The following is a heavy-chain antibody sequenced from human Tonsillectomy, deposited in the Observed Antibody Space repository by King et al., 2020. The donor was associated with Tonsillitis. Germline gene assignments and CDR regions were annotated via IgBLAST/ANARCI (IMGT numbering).Heavy chain of an antibody. CDR3: AHSTRASRCSGGSCYSVYY. CDR1: GFSLTTSGVG. CDR2: IYWDDDM. D-gene: IGHD2-15*01. V-gene: IGHV2-5*02. Sequence: ITLKESGPTLVKPTQTLTLTCTFSGFSLTTSGVGVDWIRQPPGKGLEWLAIIYWDDDMRYSPSLKNRLTITKDTSKNQVVLTMTNMDPVDTATYYCAHSTRASRCSGGSCYSVYYWGQGTLVTVSS. J-gene: IGHJ4*02.